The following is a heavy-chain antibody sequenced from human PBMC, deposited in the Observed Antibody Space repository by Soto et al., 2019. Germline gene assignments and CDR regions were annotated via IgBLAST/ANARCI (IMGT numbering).Heavy chain of an antibody. CDR2: VYYTGST. CDR1: GDSISTFY. Sequence: SETLSLTCTVSGDSISTFYSSWMRQSPGKELEWIGYVYYTGSTNYNPSLKSRVTISVDRSKNQFSLKLTSATAADTAVYYCVGGRTVRKYPDDISDYFYFLDYWGQGTEVTVSS. CDR3: VGGRTVRKYPDDISDYFYFLDY. J-gene: IGHJ4*02. V-gene: IGHV4-59*03. D-gene: IGHD3-22*01.